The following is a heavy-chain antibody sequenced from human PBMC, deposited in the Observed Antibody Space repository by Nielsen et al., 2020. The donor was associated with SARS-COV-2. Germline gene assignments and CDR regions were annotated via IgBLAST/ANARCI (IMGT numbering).Heavy chain of an antibody. D-gene: IGHD2-15*01. Sequence: ASVKVSCKTSGYTFTSHYVHWVRQAPGQGLEWMGLINSSGGRTIYAQMFQGRVTVTRDTSTSTVYMELSSLRSEDTAVYYCARGGLVAVDSFDYWGQGTLVTVSS. CDR2: INSSGGRT. V-gene: IGHV1-46*01. CDR1: GYTFTSHY. J-gene: IGHJ4*02. CDR3: ARGGLVAVDSFDY.